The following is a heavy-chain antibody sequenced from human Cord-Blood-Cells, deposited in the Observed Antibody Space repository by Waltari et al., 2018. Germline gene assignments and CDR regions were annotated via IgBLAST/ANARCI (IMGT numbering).Heavy chain of an antibody. Sequence: QVQLQQWGAGLLKPSETLSLTCAVYGGSFSGYYWSWVRQPPGKGLEWIGEINHSGSTNYNPSLKSRVTISVDTSKNQFSLKLSSVTAADTAVYYCARGRCDIVVVVAALWYFDLWGRGTLVTVSS. J-gene: IGHJ2*01. V-gene: IGHV4-34*01. D-gene: IGHD2-15*01. CDR3: ARGRCDIVVVVAALWYFDL. CDR2: INHSGST. CDR1: GGSFSGYY.